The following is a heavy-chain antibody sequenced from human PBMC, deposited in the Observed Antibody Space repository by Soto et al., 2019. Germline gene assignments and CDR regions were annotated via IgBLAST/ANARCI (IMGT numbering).Heavy chain of an antibody. D-gene: IGHD2-2*01. CDR3: ARAMQSTNYYYYYMDV. CDR2: ISSSSSYI. CDR1: GFTFSSYS. Sequence: PGGSLRLSCAASGFTFSSYSMNWVRQAPGKGLEWVSSISSSSSYIYYADSVKGRFTISRDNAKNSLYLQMNSLRAEDTAVYYCARAMQSTNYYYYYMDVWGKGTTVTVSS. J-gene: IGHJ6*03. V-gene: IGHV3-21*01.